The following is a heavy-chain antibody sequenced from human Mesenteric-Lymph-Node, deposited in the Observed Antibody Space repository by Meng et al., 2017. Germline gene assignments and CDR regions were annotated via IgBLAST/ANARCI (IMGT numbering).Heavy chain of an antibody. CDR2: IYTSGST. V-gene: IGHV4-4*07. J-gene: IGHJ4*02. CDR1: GGSISSYY. CDR3: ARSGYSSGWNDN. Sequence: SETLSLTCTVSGGSISSYYWSWIRQPAGKGLEWIGRIYTSGSTNYNPSLKSRVTISVDTSKNQFSLKLSSVTAADTAVYYCARSGYSSGWNDNWGQGTLVTVSS. D-gene: IGHD6-19*01.